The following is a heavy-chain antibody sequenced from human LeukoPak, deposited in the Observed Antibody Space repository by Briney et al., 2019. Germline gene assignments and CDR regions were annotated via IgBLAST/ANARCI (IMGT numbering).Heavy chain of an antibody. CDR3: ARATGTWGHDGFDI. CDR2: ISGYSSNT. CDR1: GYTFTDYY. Sequence: AASVKVSCKASGYTFTDYYMHWVRQAPGQGLEWMGWISGYSSNTNYAQRLQGRVTMTTDTSTTTAYMGLRSLRSDDTAVYYCARATGTWGHDGFDIWGQGTMVTVSS. D-gene: IGHD3-16*01. V-gene: IGHV1-18*04. J-gene: IGHJ3*02.